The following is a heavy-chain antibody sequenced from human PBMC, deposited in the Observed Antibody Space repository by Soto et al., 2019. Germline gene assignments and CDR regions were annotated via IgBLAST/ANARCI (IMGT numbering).Heavy chain of an antibody. CDR1: GFTFSSYA. J-gene: IGHJ4*02. CDR3: ARGKNYYGSGSYPDY. Sequence: VQLLESGGGLVQPGGSLRLSCAASGFTFSSYAMSWVRQHPGKGLEWIGYIYYSGSTYYNPSLKSRVTISVDTSKNQFSLKLSSVTAADTAVYYCARGKNYYGSGSYPDYWGQGTLVTVSS. D-gene: IGHD3-10*01. CDR2: IYYSGST. V-gene: IGHV4-31*02.